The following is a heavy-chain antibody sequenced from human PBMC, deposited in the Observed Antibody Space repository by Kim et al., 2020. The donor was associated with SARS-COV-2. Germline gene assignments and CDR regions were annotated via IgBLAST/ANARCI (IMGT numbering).Heavy chain of an antibody. J-gene: IGHJ4*02. CDR1: GFTFSNYA. V-gene: IGHV3-30-3*01. CDR2: ISDDGSNK. Sequence: GGSLRLSCAASGFTFSNYAMHWVRQAPGKGLEWVAVISDDGSNKYSADSVKGRFTISRDNSRSTLYLQMNRLRSDDTALYYCARDKARDSRPNLDFWGQGSL. CDR3: ARDKARDSRPNLDF.